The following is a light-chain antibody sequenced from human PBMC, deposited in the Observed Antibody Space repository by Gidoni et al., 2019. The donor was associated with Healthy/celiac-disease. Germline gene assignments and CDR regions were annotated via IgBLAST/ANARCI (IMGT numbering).Light chain of an antibody. Sequence: EIVLPQSPGTLSLSPGARATLSCRASQSVSSSYLAWYQQNPGQAPRLLVYGASSRATGIPDRFSGSGSGTDFTLTISRLEPEYFAVYYCQQYGSSLYTFGQGTKLEIK. CDR2: GAS. CDR3: QQYGSSLYT. V-gene: IGKV3-20*01. CDR1: QSVSSSY. J-gene: IGKJ2*01.